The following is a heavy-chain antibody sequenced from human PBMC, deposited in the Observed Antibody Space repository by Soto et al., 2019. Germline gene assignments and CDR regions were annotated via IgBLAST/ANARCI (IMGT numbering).Heavy chain of an antibody. D-gene: IGHD3-22*01. J-gene: IGHJ4*02. CDR1: GYTFTSYG. Sequence: QVQLVQSGAEVKKPGASEKVSCKASGYTFTSYGISWVRQAPGQGLEWMGWISAYNGNTNYAQKLQGRVTMTTDTSTSTAYMELRSLRSDDTAVYYCARSMSYYDSSGYYYFDYWGQGTLVTVSS. CDR2: ISAYNGNT. V-gene: IGHV1-18*01. CDR3: ARSMSYYDSSGYYYFDY.